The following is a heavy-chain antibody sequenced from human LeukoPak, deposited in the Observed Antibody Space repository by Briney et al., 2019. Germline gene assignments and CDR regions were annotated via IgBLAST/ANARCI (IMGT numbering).Heavy chain of an antibody. J-gene: IGHJ6*02. CDR3: ARVGPLQIYYYGMDV. V-gene: IGHV3-66*01. Sequence: GGSLRLSCAASGFTVSSNYMSWVRQAPGKGLEWVSVIYSGGSTYYEDSVKGRFTISIDNSKNTLYLQMNSLRAEDTAVYYCARVGPLQIYYYGMDVWGQGTTVTVSS. D-gene: IGHD3-16*01. CDR2: IYSGGST. CDR1: GFTVSSNY.